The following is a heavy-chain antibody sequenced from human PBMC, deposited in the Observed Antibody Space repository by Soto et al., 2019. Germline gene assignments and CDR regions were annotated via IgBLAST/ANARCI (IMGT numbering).Heavy chain of an antibody. CDR2: IYYRGRT. CDR3: ATTYFFGSGSGY. J-gene: IGHJ4*02. CDR1: GDSISRSSYY. D-gene: IGHD3-10*01. Sequence: SETLSLTCTVSGDSISRSSYYWGWIRQPPGKGLEWIGSIYYRGRTYYNPSLKSRVTISVDTSKNQFSLKLSFVTAADTAVYYCATTYFFGSGSGYWGQGTLVTVS. V-gene: IGHV4-39*01.